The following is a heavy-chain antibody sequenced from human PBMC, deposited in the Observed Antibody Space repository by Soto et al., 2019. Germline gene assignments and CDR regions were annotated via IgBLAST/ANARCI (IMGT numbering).Heavy chain of an antibody. CDR2: IKPDESEK. D-gene: IGHD4-4*01. V-gene: IGHV3-7*01. CDR3: VRGGSNYAS. J-gene: IGHJ5*02. CDR1: GFTFSDSW. Sequence: VHLVESGGGVVQPGGSLRLSCTASGFTFSDSWMTWVRQAPGKGLEWVARIKPDESEKKYADSVKGRFSISRDNAKNSMYLQMDSLRGEDTAVYYCVRGGSNYASWGQGTLVTVSS.